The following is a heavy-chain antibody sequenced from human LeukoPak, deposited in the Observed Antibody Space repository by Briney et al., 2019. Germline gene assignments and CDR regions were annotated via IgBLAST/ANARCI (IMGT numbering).Heavy chain of an antibody. CDR1: GFTFSSYG. CDR2: ISYAGSNE. Sequence: GTSLRLSCAASGFTFSSYGMHWVRQAPGKGLEWVAVISYAGSNEYYADSLKGRFTISRDNSKNTLYLQMNSLRAEDTAVYYCAIYYDSSGPTDYWGQGTLVTVSS. V-gene: IGHV3-30*03. D-gene: IGHD3-22*01. J-gene: IGHJ4*02. CDR3: AIYYDSSGPTDY.